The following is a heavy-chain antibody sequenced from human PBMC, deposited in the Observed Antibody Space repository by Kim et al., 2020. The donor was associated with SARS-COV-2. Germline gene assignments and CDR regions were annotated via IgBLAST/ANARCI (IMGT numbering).Heavy chain of an antibody. V-gene: IGHV3-30*03. J-gene: IGHJ4*02. Sequence: GGSLRLSCAASGFTFSSYGMHWVRQAPGKGLEWVAVISYDGSNRYHADSVKGRFTISRDESKNTLSLQMNRLRTEDTAVYYCARGRGYSGHKTPYFDYWGQGTLVTVSS. CDR3: ARGRGYSGHKTPYFDY. CDR2: ISYDGSNR. CDR1: GFTFSSYG. D-gene: IGHD5-12*01.